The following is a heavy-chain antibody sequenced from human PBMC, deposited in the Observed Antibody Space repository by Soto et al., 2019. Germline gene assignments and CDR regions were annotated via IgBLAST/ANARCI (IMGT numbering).Heavy chain of an antibody. Sequence: QVQLQQWGAGLLKPSETLSLTCAVYGGSFSGYYWSWIRQPPGEGLGWIGEINHSGSTDYNPSLQVRVTISVDTSKNPFSLKLSSVTAADTAVYYCARDTARPTGYSCCWYLGWCQGTLVTVSS. CDR1: GGSFSGYY. D-gene: IGHD6-19*01. J-gene: IGHJ4*02. CDR3: ARDTARPTGYSCCWYLG. CDR2: INHSGST. V-gene: IGHV4-34*01.